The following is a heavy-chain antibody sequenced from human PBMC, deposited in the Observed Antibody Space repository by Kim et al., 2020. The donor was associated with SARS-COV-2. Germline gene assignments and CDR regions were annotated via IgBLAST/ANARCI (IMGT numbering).Heavy chain of an antibody. CDR2: IKQDGSEK. CDR3: ARERVASFDY. Sequence: GGSLRLSCAASGFSFSSHWMSWVRQAPGKGLEWVANIKQDGSEKYYVGSVRGRFTISRDNAKNSLYLQMNSLRAEDTAVYYCARERVASFDYWGQGTLVTVSS. CDR1: GFSFSSHW. J-gene: IGHJ4*02. V-gene: IGHV3-7*01. D-gene: IGHD3-3*01.